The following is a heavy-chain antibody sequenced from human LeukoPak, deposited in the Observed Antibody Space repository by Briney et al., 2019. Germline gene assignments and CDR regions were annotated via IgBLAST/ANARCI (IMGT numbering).Heavy chain of an antibody. CDR1: RGTFSSYA. CDR2: IIPIFGTA. D-gene: IGHD6-6*01. J-gene: IGHJ6*03. V-gene: IGHV1-69*05. CDR3: ARAPYSSSSGRYYYYYYMNV. Sequence: ASVKVSCKASRGTFSSYAISWVRQAPGQGLEWMGGIIPIFGTANYAQKFQGRVTITTDESASTAYMELSSLRSEDTAVYYCARAPYSSSSGRYYYYYYMNVWGKGTTVTVSS.